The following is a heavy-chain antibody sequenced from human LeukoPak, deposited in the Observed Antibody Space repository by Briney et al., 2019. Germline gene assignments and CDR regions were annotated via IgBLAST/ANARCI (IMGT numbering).Heavy chain of an antibody. D-gene: IGHD2-15*01. J-gene: IGHJ3*02. CDR3: ARHTVVVAATNAFDI. V-gene: IGHV5-10-1*01. CDR2: IDPSDSYT. Sequence: GESLKISCKGSGYSFTSYWISWVRQMPGKGLEWMGRIDPSDSYTNYSPSFQGHVTISADKSISTAYPQWSSLKASDTAMYYCARHTVVVAATNAFDIWGQGTMVTVSS. CDR1: GYSFTSYW.